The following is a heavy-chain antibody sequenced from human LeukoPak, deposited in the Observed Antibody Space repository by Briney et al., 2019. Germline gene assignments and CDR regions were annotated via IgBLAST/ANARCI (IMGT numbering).Heavy chain of an antibody. V-gene: IGHV3-23*01. CDR1: GFTFSSNA. D-gene: IGHD1-1*01. CDR3: ATTKQARRYFDY. Sequence: GGSLRLSCAGSGFTFSSNALSWVRQAPGKGLEWVSAISTSGGNTYYADSVRGRFTISRDNSKNTLCLQMNTLRAEDTAVYYCATTKQARRYFDYWGQGTLVTVSS. J-gene: IGHJ4*02. CDR2: ISTSGGNT.